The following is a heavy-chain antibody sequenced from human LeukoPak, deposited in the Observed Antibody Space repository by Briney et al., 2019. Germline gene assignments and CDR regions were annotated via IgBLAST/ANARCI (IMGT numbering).Heavy chain of an antibody. CDR2: ISGSGTTT. D-gene: IGHD5-12*01. CDR3: AKSEFATSGYDGSLDC. CDR1: GFTFNNDA. Sequence: GGSLRLSCAASGFTFNNDALTWVRQAPGKGLEWVSGISGSGTTTYYADSVKGRFTISSDHSRTTLYLQMNSLRAEDTAVYYCAKSEFATSGYDGSLDCWGQGTLVTVSS. J-gene: IGHJ4*02. V-gene: IGHV3-23*01.